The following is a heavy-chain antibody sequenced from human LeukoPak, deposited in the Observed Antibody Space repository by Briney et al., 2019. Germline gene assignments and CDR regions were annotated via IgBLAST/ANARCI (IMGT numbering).Heavy chain of an antibody. Sequence: ASVKVSCKASGGTFSSYAISWVRQAPGQGLEWMGGIIPIFGTANYAQKFQGRVTITTDESTSTAYMELSSLRSEDTAVYYCARVHSSSWGPRENYYYYMDVWGKGTTVTVSS. J-gene: IGHJ6*03. V-gene: IGHV1-69*05. CDR3: ARVHSSSWGPRENYYYYMDV. CDR2: IIPIFGTA. CDR1: GGTFSSYA. D-gene: IGHD6-13*01.